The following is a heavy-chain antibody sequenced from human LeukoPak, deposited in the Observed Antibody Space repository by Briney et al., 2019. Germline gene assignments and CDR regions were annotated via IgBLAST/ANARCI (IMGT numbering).Heavy chain of an antibody. CDR3: ARDYYDSSGYYGKDDY. V-gene: IGHV1-2*06. CDR1: GYTFTGYY. J-gene: IGHJ4*02. D-gene: IGHD3-22*01. CDR2: INPNSGGT. Sequence: GASVKVSCKASGYTFTGYYMHWVRQAPGQGLEWMGRINPNSGGTNYAQKFQGRVTMTRDTSISTAYMELSRLRSDDTAVYYCARDYYDSSGYYGKDDYWGQGTLVTVSS.